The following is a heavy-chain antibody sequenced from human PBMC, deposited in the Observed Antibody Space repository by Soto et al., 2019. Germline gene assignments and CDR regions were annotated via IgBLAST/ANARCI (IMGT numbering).Heavy chain of an antibody. CDR3: ARWNLAHNAFDI. D-gene: IGHD1-1*01. CDR1: GGSISSGGYS. V-gene: IGHV4-30-2*01. CDR2: IYHSGST. Sequence: SETLSLTCAVSGGSISSGGYSWSWIRQPPGKGLEWIGYIYHSGSTYYNPSLKSRVTISVDRSKNQFSLKLSSVTAADTAGYYCARWNLAHNAFDISGHGTMVTVSS. J-gene: IGHJ3*02.